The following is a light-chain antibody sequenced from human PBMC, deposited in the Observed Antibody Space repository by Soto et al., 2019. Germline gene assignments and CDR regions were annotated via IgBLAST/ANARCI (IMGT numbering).Light chain of an antibody. Sequence: DIQMTQSPSSLSASVGDRVTIACRASQSISRYLNWYQQKPGKAPKLLIYGSSSLQSGVPSRFSGHRSGTDFTLTIISLQPEDFATYDTQHSYSTPRTFDGRNKVEIK. V-gene: IGKV1-39*01. CDR2: GSS. J-gene: IGKJ4*01. CDR1: QSISRY. CDR3: QHSYSTPRT.